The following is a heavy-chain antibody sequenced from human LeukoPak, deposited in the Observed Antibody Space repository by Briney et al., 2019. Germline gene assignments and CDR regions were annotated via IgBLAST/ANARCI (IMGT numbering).Heavy chain of an antibody. CDR2: ISAYNGNT. J-gene: IGHJ4*02. V-gene: IGHV1-18*01. Sequence: EASVKVSCKASGYTFTSYGISWVRQAPGQGLEWMGWISAYNGNTNYAQKLQGRVTMTTDTSTSTAYMELRSLRSDDTAVYYCAREKAYDSSGYYYNYWGQGTLVTVSS. D-gene: IGHD3-22*01. CDR3: AREKAYDSSGYYYNY. CDR1: GYTFTSYG.